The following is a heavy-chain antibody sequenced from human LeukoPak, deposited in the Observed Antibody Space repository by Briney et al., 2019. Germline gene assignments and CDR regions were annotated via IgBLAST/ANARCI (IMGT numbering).Heavy chain of an antibody. J-gene: IGHJ6*02. Sequence: ASVKVSCKASGYTFTSYYMHWVRQAPGQGLEWMGIINPSGGSTSYAQKFQGRVTMTRDTSTSTVYMELSSLRSEDTAVYYCARAPGYSSSTSCSYYYGMDVWGQGTTVTVSS. CDR3: ARAPGYSSSTSCSYYYGMDV. CDR2: INPSGGST. V-gene: IGHV1-46*01. CDR1: GYTFTSYY. D-gene: IGHD2-2*01.